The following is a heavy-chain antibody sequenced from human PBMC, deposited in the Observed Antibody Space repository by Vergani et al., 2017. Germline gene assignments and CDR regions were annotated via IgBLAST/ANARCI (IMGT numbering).Heavy chain of an antibody. D-gene: IGHD3-10*01. J-gene: IGHJ6*03. CDR3: AKDGSGITMVRGAAFDYYYMDV. Sequence: VQLVESGGGLVKPGRSLRLSCAASGFTFSSYGMHWVRQAPGKWLEWVAVIWYDGSNKYYADSVKGRFTISRDNSKNTLYLQMNSLRAEDTAVYYCAKDGSGITMVRGAAFDYYYMDVWGKGTTVTVSS. CDR2: IWYDGSNK. CDR1: GFTFSSYG. V-gene: IGHV3-33*06.